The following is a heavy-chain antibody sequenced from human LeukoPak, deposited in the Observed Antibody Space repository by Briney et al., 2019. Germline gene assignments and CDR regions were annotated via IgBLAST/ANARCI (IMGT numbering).Heavy chain of an antibody. CDR2: LPNSGGGGGVT. D-gene: IGHD3-22*01. J-gene: IGHJ4*02. CDR1: GFPFGTYA. CDR3: AKAMSTDNYDSRVFYRVDFDS. Sequence: GGSLSLSCAASGFPFGTYAIAGVPRPPGKGRGGAPALPNSGGGGGVTYYPASGKGRFIISRDNSKSRLYLQLSSLRAEDPAVYYCAKAMSTDNYDSRVFYRVDFDSWAREPWSPSPQ. V-gene: IGHV3-23*01.